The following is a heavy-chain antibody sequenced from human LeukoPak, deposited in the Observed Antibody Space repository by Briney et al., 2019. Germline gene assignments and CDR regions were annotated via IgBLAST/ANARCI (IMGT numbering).Heavy chain of an antibody. CDR2: ISSSGSTI. D-gene: IGHD3-10*02. J-gene: IGHJ6*04. V-gene: IGHV3-48*03. CDR3: AELGITMIGGV. CDR1: GFTASSNY. Sequence: GGSLRLSCAASGFTASSNYMNWVRQAPGKGLEWVSYISSSGSTIYYADSVKGRFTIPRDNAKNSLYLQMNSLRAEDTAVYYCAELGITMIGGVWGKGTTVTISS.